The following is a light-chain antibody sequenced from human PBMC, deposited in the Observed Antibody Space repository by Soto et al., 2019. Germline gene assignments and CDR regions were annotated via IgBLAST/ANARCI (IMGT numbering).Light chain of an antibody. CDR2: KAS. Sequence: DIQMTQSPSTLSGSVGDRVTITCRASQTISCWLAWYQQKPGKAPKLLIYKASTLKSGVPSRFSSSGSGTEFTLTISSLQPDDFATYYCQHYNSYSEAFGQGTKVELK. CDR1: QTISCW. V-gene: IGKV1-5*03. CDR3: QHYNSYSEA. J-gene: IGKJ1*01.